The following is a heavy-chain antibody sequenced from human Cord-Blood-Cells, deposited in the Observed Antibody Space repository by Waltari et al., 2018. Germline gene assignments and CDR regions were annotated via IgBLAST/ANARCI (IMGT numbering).Heavy chain of an antibody. J-gene: IGHJ6*02. CDR2: IKTNTGNP. Sequence: QVQLVQSGSELKKPGASVKVSCKASRYTFTSYAMNWVRPAPGHGPERTGWIKTNTGNPPFAQGFTGRFVFSLVTCVSTGYLQISSLKAEDTAVYYCARPPYCSGGSCYYYYGMDVWGQGTTVTVSS. V-gene: IGHV7-4-1*02. CDR1: RYTFTSYA. D-gene: IGHD2-15*01. CDR3: ARPPYCSGGSCYYYYGMDV.